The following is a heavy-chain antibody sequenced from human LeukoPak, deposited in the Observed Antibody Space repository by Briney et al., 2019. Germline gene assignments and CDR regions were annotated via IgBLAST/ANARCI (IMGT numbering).Heavy chain of an antibody. V-gene: IGHV1-18*01. CDR1: GYTFTSYG. Sequence: ASVKVSCKASGYTFTSYGIGWVRQAPGQGLEWMGWISAYNGNTNYAQKLQGRVTMTTDTSTSTAYMELRSLRSDDTAVYYCAREIGYCSGGSCYPFYYYGMDVWGQGTTVTVSS. D-gene: IGHD2-15*01. CDR2: ISAYNGNT. J-gene: IGHJ6*02. CDR3: AREIGYCSGGSCYPFYYYGMDV.